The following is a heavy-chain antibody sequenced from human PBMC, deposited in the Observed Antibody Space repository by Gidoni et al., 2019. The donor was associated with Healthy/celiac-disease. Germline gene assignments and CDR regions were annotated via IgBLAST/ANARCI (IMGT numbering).Heavy chain of an antibody. Sequence: QVQLQQWGAGLLKPSETLSLTCAVYGGSFSGYYWSWIRQPPGKGLEWIGEINHSGSTNYNPSLKSRVTISVDTSKNQFSLKLSSVTAADTAVYYCASVKNSSGEFEGGGYWGQGTLVTVSS. CDR1: GGSFSGYY. V-gene: IGHV4-34*01. CDR2: INHSGST. CDR3: ASVKNSSGEFEGGGY. D-gene: IGHD3-22*01. J-gene: IGHJ4*02.